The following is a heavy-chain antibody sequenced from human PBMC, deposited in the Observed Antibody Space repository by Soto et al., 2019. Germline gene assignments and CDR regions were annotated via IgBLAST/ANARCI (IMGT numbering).Heavy chain of an antibody. CDR2: IIPIFVTA. CDR3: ARDAAWGSAAGDDYYYYGMDV. Sequence: SVKVSCKASGGTFSSYAISWVRQAPGQGLEWMGGIIPIFVTANYAQKFQGRVTITADESTSTAYMELSSLRSEDTAVYYCARDAAWGSAAGDDYYYYGMDVWG. V-gene: IGHV1-69*13. CDR1: GGTFSSYA. D-gene: IGHD6-13*01. J-gene: IGHJ6*02.